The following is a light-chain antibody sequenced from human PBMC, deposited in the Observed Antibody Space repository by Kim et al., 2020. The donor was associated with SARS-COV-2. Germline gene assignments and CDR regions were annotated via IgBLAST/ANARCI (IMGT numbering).Light chain of an antibody. CDR2: DAS. Sequence: LSPVERATLSCRASQSVSNSYLAWYQQKPGQAPRLLIYDASSRATGIPDRFSGSGSGTDFSLTISRLEPEDFAVYSCQQYGTSPLTFGQGTKLE. J-gene: IGKJ2*01. V-gene: IGKV3-20*01. CDR1: QSVSNSY. CDR3: QQYGTSPLT.